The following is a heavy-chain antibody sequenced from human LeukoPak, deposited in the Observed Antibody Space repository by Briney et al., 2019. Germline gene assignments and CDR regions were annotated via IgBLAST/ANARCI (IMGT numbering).Heavy chain of an antibody. CDR2: ISDSGGST. Sequence: GGSLRLSCAVSGITLSNYGMSWVRPAPGKGLEWVAGISDSGGSTNYPDSVKGRFTISRDNPKNTLYLQMNSLRAEDTAVYFCAKRGIVIRAVIIVGFHKEAYYFDYWGQGALVTVSS. V-gene: IGHV3-23*01. D-gene: IGHD3-10*01. J-gene: IGHJ4*02. CDR1: GITLSNYG. CDR3: AKRGIVIRAVIIVGFHKEAYYFDY.